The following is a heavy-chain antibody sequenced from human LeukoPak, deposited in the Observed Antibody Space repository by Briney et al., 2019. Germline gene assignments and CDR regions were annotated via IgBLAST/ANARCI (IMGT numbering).Heavy chain of an antibody. D-gene: IGHD6-19*01. Sequence: SETLSLTCALSGYSISSGYYWGWIRQPPGKGLEWIGSIYHSGSTYYNPSLKSRVTISVDTSKNQFSLKLSSVTAADTAVYYCARGQWLVRVYFDYWGQGTLVTVSS. CDR3: ARGQWLVRVYFDY. J-gene: IGHJ4*02. CDR1: GYSISSGYY. CDR2: IYHSGST. V-gene: IGHV4-38-2*01.